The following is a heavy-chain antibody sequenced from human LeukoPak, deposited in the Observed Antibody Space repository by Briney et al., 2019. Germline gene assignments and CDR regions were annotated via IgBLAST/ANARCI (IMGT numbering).Heavy chain of an antibody. D-gene: IGHD6-6*01. Sequence: PGRSLRLSCTASGFTFGDYAMSWFRQAPGKGLEWVGYIRSKAYGGTTEYAASVKGRFTISRDDSKSIAYLQMNSLKTEDTAVYYCTRGDSIAAPTNWGQGTLVTVSS. J-gene: IGHJ4*02. V-gene: IGHV3-49*03. CDR3: TRGDSIAAPTN. CDR2: IRSKAYGGTT. CDR1: GFTFGDYA.